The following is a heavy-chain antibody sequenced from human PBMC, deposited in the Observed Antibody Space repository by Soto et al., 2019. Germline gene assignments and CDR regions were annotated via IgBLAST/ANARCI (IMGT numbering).Heavy chain of an antibody. J-gene: IGHJ5*02. CDR2: INHTGGT. CDR1: GGSVNGYY. Sequence: SETLSLTFAVYGGSVNGYYWNWIRQPPGKGLEWILEINHTGGTHYKPSLKSRVTMSVDTSENQFSLRLSSVTAADTAIYYCATRITVFGLLIPPFYXWGQGTQFTVSX. CDR3: ATRITVFGLLIPPFYX. D-gene: IGHD3-3*01. V-gene: IGHV4-34*01.